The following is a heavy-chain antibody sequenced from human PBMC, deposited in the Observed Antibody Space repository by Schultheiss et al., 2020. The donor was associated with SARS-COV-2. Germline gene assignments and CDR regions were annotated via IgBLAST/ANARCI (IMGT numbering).Heavy chain of an antibody. CDR1: GFTVSSNY. D-gene: IGHD5-18*01. CDR3: ARLRSGYNSRQPFDY. V-gene: IGHV3-53*04. CDR2: IYPGGTT. Sequence: GGSLRLSCAASGFTVSSNYVTWVRQAPGKGLEWVSIIYPGGTTYYADSVQDRFTISRHNSKNTLFLQMNSLRAEDTAFYYCARLRSGYNSRQPFDYWGQGTLVTVSS. J-gene: IGHJ4*02.